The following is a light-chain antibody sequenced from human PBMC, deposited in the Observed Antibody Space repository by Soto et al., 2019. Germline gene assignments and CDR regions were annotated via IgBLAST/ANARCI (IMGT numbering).Light chain of an antibody. CDR1: SSDVGSYNL. CDR3: YSYAGSSTFALYV. V-gene: IGLV2-23*03. J-gene: IGLJ1*01. Sequence: QSALTQPASVSGSPGQSITISCTGTSSDVGSYNLVSWYQQHPGKAPKLMIYEGSKRPSGVSNRFSGSKSGNTASLTISGLQAEDEADYYCYSYAGSSTFALYVFGTGTKLTVL. CDR2: EGS.